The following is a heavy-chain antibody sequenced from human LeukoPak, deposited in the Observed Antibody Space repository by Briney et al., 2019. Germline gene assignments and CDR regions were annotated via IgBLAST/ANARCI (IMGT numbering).Heavy chain of an antibody. V-gene: IGHV4-30-4*08. Sequence: PSETLSLTCTVSGGSTNTADYHWSWLRQSPGTGLEWFGNIYFNGKTYDNPSLKSRDTISLQMSKNQFSLKLRSVTVADTAMYYCARSVVDYYGSPNWFDPWGQGALVTVSS. CDR1: GGSTNTADYH. CDR3: ARSVVDYYGSPNWFDP. J-gene: IGHJ5*02. D-gene: IGHD3-10*01. CDR2: IYFNGKT.